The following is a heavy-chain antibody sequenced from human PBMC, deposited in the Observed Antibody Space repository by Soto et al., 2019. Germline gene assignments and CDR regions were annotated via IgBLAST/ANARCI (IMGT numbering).Heavy chain of an antibody. V-gene: IGHV3-23*01. CDR2: ISASGGST. J-gene: IGHJ5*02. CDR1: VFTFSSYA. CDR3: AKDPRTYSIVVVPAAIDP. D-gene: IGHD2-2*01. Sequence: PGGSLRLSCAASVFTFSSYAMSWVRQAPGKGLEWVSGISASGGSTYYADSVKGRFTISRDNSKNTLYLEMNSLRAEDTAVYYCAKDPRTYSIVVVPAAIDPCGQGTLVTVSS.